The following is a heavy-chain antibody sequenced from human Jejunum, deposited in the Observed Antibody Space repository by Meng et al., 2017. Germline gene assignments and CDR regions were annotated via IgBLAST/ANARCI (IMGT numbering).Heavy chain of an antibody. CDR2: MYYNEKT. J-gene: IGHJ5*02. CDR3: ARGRDYYGSGNYYNTNWFGP. D-gene: IGHD3-10*01. CDR1: VASVKSGSYY. Sequence: GQVEESGHGLVSPPDPLPLTCTAPVASVKSGSYYWSWSRQPPGKGLEWIGFMYYNEKTNYNPSLKSRVTISVDTSKNQFSLKLTSVTAADSAVYYCARGRDYYGSGNYYNTNWFGPWGQGTLVTVSS. V-gene: IGHV4-61*01.